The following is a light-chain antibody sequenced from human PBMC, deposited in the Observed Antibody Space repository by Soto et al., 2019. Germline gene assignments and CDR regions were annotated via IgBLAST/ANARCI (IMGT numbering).Light chain of an antibody. CDR2: DVA. V-gene: IGLV2-8*01. Sequence: QSALTQPPSASGSPGQSVTISCTGTSSDVGVYDSVSWYQQPPGKAHKLMIYDVAIRPSGVSDRFSGSKSGNTASLTVSGLQAEDDADYYCSSYAGGNPSYVFGTGTKVTVL. CDR3: SSYAGGNPSYV. J-gene: IGLJ1*01. CDR1: SSDVGVYDS.